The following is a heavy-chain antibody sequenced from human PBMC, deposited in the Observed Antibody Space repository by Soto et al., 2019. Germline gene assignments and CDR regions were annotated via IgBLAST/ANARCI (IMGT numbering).Heavy chain of an antibody. CDR3: ARGVKYGAYSRWFDP. V-gene: IGHV1-8*01. CDR2: MNPHSGNT. D-gene: IGHD4-17*01. CDR1: GYTFTSYD. Sequence: QVQLVQSGAEVKKPGASVKVSCKASGYTFTSYDINWVRQATGQGLEYVGWMNPHSGNTGYVQKFQGRVNMTRATSISTAYMELSSLPSEDTAVYFCARGVKYGAYSRWFDPWGQGTLVTVSS. J-gene: IGHJ5*02.